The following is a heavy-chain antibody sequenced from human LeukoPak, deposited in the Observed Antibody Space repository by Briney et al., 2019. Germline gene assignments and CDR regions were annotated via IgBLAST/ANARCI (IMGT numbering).Heavy chain of an antibody. D-gene: IGHD3-22*01. CDR3: AIHPYYDSSGYPYYFDY. V-gene: IGHV3-23*01. CDR1: GFTFTSYS. J-gene: IGHJ4*02. CDR2: ISGGGGST. Sequence: GGSLRLSCAASGFTFTSYSMNWVRQAPGKGLEWVSTISGGGGSTYYADSVKGRFTISRDNSKNTLYLQVNSLRAEDTAVYYCAIHPYYDSSGYPYYFDYWGQGTLVTVSS.